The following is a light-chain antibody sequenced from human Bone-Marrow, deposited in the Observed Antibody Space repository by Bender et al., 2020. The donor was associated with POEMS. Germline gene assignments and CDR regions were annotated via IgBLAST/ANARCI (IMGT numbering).Light chain of an antibody. CDR2: SYN. J-gene: IGLJ3*02. V-gene: IGLV1-44*01. CDR3: AVWDDSLNGWV. Sequence: QSVLTQPPSASGTPGQRVTISCSGGSSNIGSNTVNWYQQLPGTAPKLLIYSYNQRPSGVPDRFSGSKSGTSASLAISGLQSEDEADYYCAVWDDSLNGWVFGGGTKLTVL. CDR1: SSNIGSNT.